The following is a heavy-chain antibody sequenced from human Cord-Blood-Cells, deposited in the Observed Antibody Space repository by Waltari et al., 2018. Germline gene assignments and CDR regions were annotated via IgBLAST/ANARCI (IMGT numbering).Heavy chain of an antibody. CDR2: INHSGST. CDR3: ARGQLVPGWYFDL. V-gene: IGHV4-34*01. D-gene: IGHD6-6*01. J-gene: IGHJ2*01. CDR1: GGSFSGYY. Sequence: QVQLQQWGAGLLKPSETLSLTCAVYGGSFSGYYWSWIRQPPGKGLEWIGEINHSGSTNSNPSLKSRVTISVDTSKNQFSLKLSSVTAADTAVYYCARGQLVPGWYFDLWGRGTLVTVSS.